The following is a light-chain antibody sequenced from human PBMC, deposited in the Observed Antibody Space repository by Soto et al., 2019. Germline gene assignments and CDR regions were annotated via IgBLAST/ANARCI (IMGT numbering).Light chain of an antibody. J-gene: IGKJ4*01. CDR3: QQSYSTPLT. V-gene: IGKV1-39*01. CDR1: QSIGSY. Sequence: EILMTPSPSSLSASVGDRVTITCRASQSIGSYLHWYQQKEGRAPALLVYASSNLQSGVPSRFSGSGSGTDFTLTISSLQPEDFATYYCQQSYSTPLTFGGGTKV. CDR2: ASS.